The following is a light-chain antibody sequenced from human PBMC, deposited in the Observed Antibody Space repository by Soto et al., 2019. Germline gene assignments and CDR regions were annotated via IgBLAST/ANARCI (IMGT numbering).Light chain of an antibody. J-gene: IGKJ4*01. V-gene: IGKV3-20*01. CDR2: GAS. CDR3: QQYGSSPLT. Sequence: EIVLTQSPGTLSLSPGERATLSCMASQSVSGSYLAWYQQKPGQAPRLLIYGASSRATGIPDRFSGSGSGTDFTLTISRLEPEDFAVFNCQQYGSSPLTFGRGTKVEIK. CDR1: QSVSGSY.